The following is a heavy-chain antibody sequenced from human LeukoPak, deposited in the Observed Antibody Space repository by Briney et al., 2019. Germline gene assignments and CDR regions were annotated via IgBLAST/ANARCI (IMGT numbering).Heavy chain of an antibody. CDR1: GGTFSSYA. D-gene: IGHD6-19*01. CDR3: AIIAVAGRGKVTDY. Sequence: SVKVSCKASGGTFSSYAISWVRQAPGQGLEWMGGIIPIFGTANYAQKFRGRVTITADESTSTAYMELSSLRSEDTAVYYCAIIAVAGRGKVTDYWGQGTLVTVSS. V-gene: IGHV1-69*13. CDR2: IIPIFGTA. J-gene: IGHJ4*02.